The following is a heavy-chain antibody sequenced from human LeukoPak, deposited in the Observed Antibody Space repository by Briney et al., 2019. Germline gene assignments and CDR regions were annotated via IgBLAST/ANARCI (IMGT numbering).Heavy chain of an antibody. Sequence: GASVKVSCKASGGTFSSYAISWVRQAPGQGLEWMGGIIPIFGTANYAQKFQGRVTITADKSTSTAYMELSSLRSEDTAVYYCAVRYCSSTSCYSNDAFDIWGQETMVTVSS. CDR1: GGTFSSYA. J-gene: IGHJ3*02. D-gene: IGHD2-2*01. CDR2: IIPIFGTA. CDR3: AVRYCSSTSCYSNDAFDI. V-gene: IGHV1-69*06.